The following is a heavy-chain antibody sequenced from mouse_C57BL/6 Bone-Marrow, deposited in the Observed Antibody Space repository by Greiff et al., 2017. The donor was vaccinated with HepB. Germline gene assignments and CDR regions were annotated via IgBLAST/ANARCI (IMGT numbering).Heavy chain of an antibody. CDR2: ISSKSNNYAT. V-gene: IGHV10-1*01. CDR3: VRQSTMVTTVGFSC. J-gene: IGHJ3*01. D-gene: IGHD2-2*01. Sequence: DVKLVESGGGLVQPKGSLKLSCAASGFSFNTYAMNWVRQAPGKGLEWVARISSKSNNYATYYADSVKDRFTISRDDSESMLYLQMNNLKTEDTAMYYCVRQSTMVTTVGFSCWGQGTLVAVSA. CDR1: GFSFNTYA.